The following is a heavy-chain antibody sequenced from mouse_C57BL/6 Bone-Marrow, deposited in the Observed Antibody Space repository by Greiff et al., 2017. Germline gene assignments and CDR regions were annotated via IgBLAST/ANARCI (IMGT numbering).Heavy chain of an antibody. CDR1: GYIFTDYT. CDR2: FYPGSGSI. J-gene: IGHJ2*01. Sequence: VQLQQSGAELVKPGASVKLSCKASGYIFTDYTIHWVKQRSGQGLEWIGWFYPGSGSIKYNERFKDKATLPADKSSNTVYMELSRLTSEDSAVYFCARHERYYDYEGYFDYWGQGTTLTVSS. D-gene: IGHD2-4*01. CDR3: ARHERYYDYEGYFDY. V-gene: IGHV1-62-2*01.